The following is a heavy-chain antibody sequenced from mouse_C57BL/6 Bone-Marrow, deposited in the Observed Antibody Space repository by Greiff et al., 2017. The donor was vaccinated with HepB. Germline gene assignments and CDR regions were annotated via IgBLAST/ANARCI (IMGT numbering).Heavy chain of an antibody. V-gene: IGHV1-69*01. Sequence: QVQLKQPGAELVMPGASVKLSCKASGYTFTSYWMHWVKQRPGQGLEWIGEIDPSDSYTNYNQKFKGKSTLTVDKSSSTAYMQLSSLTSEDSAVYYCAREGSVYYGWGVWGTGTTVTVSS. CDR3: AREGSVYYGWGV. CDR1: GYTFTSYW. J-gene: IGHJ1*03. CDR2: IDPSDSYT. D-gene: IGHD1-2*01.